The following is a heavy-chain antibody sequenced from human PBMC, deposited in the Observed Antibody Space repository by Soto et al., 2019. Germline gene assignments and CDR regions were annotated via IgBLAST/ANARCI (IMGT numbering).Heavy chain of an antibody. CDR2: VYHNENT. J-gene: IGHJ5*02. CDR3: ARRERYYGSPGWFDP. Sequence: PSETLSLTCTVSGGSINDFAYYWGWIRQPPGKGLEWIGTVYHNENTYYNPSLKSRVTISVDTAKNQFSLNLRSATAADTAIYFCARRERYYGSPGWFDPWGQGALVTVSS. V-gene: IGHV4-39*01. D-gene: IGHD3-16*01. CDR1: GGSINDFAYY.